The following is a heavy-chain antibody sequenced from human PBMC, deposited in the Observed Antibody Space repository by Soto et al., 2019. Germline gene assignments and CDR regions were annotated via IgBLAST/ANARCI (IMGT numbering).Heavy chain of an antibody. CDR1: GGTFSSYA. D-gene: IGHD5-12*01. Sequence: QVQLVQSGAEVKKPGSSVKVCCKASGGTFSSYAISWVRQAPGQGLEWMGGIIPIFGTANYAQKFQGRVTITADESTSTAYMELSSLRSEDTAVYYCARNGYSGSLDYYYYGMDVWGQGTTVTVSS. J-gene: IGHJ6*02. CDR3: ARNGYSGSLDYYYYGMDV. V-gene: IGHV1-69*01. CDR2: IIPIFGTA.